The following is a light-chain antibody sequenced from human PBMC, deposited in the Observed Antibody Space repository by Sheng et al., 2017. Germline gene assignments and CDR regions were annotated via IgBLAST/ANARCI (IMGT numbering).Light chain of an antibody. CDR1: QVIRND. V-gene: IGKV1-39*01. CDR3: QQTSSFPPT. CDR2: AAS. Sequence: DIQMTQSPSSLSASVGDRVTITCRASQVIRNDLGWYQQKPGKTPNLLIYAASTLQSGVPSRFSGSGSGTDFILTISDLQPEDFATYYCQQTSSFPPTFGQGTKVEIK. J-gene: IGKJ1*01.